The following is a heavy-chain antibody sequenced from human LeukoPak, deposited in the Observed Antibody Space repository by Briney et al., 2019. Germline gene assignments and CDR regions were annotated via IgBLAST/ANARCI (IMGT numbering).Heavy chain of an antibody. V-gene: IGHV4-4*07. CDR1: DGSISSYY. CDR3: ARTSSNSWSYGVDV. J-gene: IGHJ6*02. Sequence: SETLSLTCIVSDGSISSYYWSWIRQPAGKGLEWIGRIYPSGSTNYNPSLKSRVTMSVDTSKNQFSLKLSSVTAADTAVYYCARTSSNSWSYGVDVWGQGTTVTVSS. D-gene: IGHD6-13*01. CDR2: IYPSGST.